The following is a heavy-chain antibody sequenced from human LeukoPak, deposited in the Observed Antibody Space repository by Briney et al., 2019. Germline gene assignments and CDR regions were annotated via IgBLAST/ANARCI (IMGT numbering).Heavy chain of an antibody. D-gene: IGHD3-22*01. CDR1: GGSITSGSFY. Sequence: PSETLSLTCTVSGGSITSGSFYWGWIRQPPGKGLEWIASVYSSGNTYYKPSLQSRLTISLDTSKNQFSLKVSSVTAVDTAVYYCARAGTYDSLISWGQGTLVTVSS. V-gene: IGHV4-39*07. CDR3: ARAGTYDSLIS. CDR2: VYSSGNT. J-gene: IGHJ5*02.